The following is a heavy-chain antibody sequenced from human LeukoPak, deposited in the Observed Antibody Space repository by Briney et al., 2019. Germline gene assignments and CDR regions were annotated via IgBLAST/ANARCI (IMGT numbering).Heavy chain of an antibody. Sequence: PSETLSLTCTVSGGSISSGGYYWSWVRQHPGKGLEWIGYIYYSGSTNYNPSLKSRVTISVDTSKNQFSLKLSSVTAADTAVYYCARVPYYYGGNYYFDYWGQGTLVTVSS. CDR1: GGSISSGGYY. V-gene: IGHV4-61*08. D-gene: IGHD3-10*01. CDR3: ARVPYYYGGNYYFDY. J-gene: IGHJ4*02. CDR2: IYYSGST.